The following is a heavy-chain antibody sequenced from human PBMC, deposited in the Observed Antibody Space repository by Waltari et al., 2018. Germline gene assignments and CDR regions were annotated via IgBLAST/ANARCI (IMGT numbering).Heavy chain of an antibody. CDR1: GFTFSSYA. CDR3: ARSGNYYDFWSGYWFDY. CDR2: ISYDGSNK. V-gene: IGHV3-30-3*01. Sequence: QVQLVESGGGVVQPGRSLRLSCAASGFTFSSYAMHWVRQAPGKGLEWVAVISYDGSNKYYADSVKGRFTISRDNSKNTLYLQMNSLRAEDTAVYYCARSGNYYDFWSGYWFDYWGQGTLVTVSS. D-gene: IGHD3-3*01. J-gene: IGHJ4*02.